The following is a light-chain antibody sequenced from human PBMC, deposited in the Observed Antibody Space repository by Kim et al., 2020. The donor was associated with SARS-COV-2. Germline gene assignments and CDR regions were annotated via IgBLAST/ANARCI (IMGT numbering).Light chain of an antibody. CDR1: QSVSSSY. Sequence: LSPGERATLSCRASQSVSSSYLAWYQQKPGQAPRLLIYGASSRATGIPDRFSGSGSGTDLTLTISRLEPEDFAVYYCQQYGSSPLTFGGGTKLEIK. CDR2: GAS. J-gene: IGKJ4*01. CDR3: QQYGSSPLT. V-gene: IGKV3-20*01.